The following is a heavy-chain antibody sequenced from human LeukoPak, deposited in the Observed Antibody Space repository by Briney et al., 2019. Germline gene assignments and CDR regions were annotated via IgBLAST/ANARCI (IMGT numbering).Heavy chain of an antibody. CDR3: ARQFDS. CDR1: GASISSGTYY. V-gene: IGHV4-39*01. J-gene: IGHJ4*02. Sequence: SETLSLTCTVSGASISSGTYYWGWIRQPPGKGLEWIGSIYYSANTYYNPSLKSRVTISVDTSKNQFSLKLSSVTAADTAVYYCARQFDSWGQGTLVTVSS. CDR2: IYYSANT.